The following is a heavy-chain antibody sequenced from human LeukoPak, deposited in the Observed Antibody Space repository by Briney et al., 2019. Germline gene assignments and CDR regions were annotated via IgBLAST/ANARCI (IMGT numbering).Heavy chain of an antibody. CDR1: GFTVSTNF. CDR3: ARSGSGWFDF. CDR2: IYAGGDT. D-gene: IGHD6-19*01. Sequence: GGSLRLSCAASGFTVSTNFMSWVRQAPGKGLEWVSVIYAGGDTYYADSVKGRFTISRDNSKNTLYLQMNGLRAEDTAVYYCARSGSGWFDFWGQGTLVTVSS. V-gene: IGHV3-53*01. J-gene: IGHJ4*02.